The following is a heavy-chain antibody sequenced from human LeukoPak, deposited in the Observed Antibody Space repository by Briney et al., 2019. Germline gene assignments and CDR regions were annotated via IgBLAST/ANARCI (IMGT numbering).Heavy chain of an antibody. CDR1: GYTFTSYD. J-gene: IGHJ4*02. D-gene: IGHD7-27*01. Sequence: ASVTVSCKDSGYTFTSYDFNWVRQATGQRPEWMGWMSPNSGDTGYAQKFQDRVTMTRNTSISTAYMELSSLRSDDTAVYYCARGPPNWGYDYWGPGTLVTVSS. V-gene: IGHV1-8*01. CDR2: MSPNSGDT. CDR3: ARGPPNWGYDY.